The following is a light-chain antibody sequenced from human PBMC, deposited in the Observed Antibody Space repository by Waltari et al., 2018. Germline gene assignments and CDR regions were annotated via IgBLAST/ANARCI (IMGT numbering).Light chain of an antibody. V-gene: IGKV1-33*01. Sequence: DIQMTQSPSSLSASVGDRLTITCQASQDINNFLNWYQQKPGKAPKLLIYGASNLETGVPSRFSGSGSGTDFTFTISSLQPEDIATYYCQQYGNLPPYTFGQGTKVEIK. CDR1: QDINNF. CDR3: QQYGNLPPYT. J-gene: IGKJ2*01. CDR2: GAS.